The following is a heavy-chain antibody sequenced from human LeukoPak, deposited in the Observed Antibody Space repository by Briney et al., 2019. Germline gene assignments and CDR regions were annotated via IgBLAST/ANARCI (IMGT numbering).Heavy chain of an antibody. Sequence: GGSLRLSCAASGFTVSSNYMSWVRQAPGKGLEWVSVIYSGGSTYYADSVKGRFTISRDNSKNTLYLQMNSLRAEDTAVYYCARDSPPATIFGVVSRGWGMDVWGQGTTVTVSS. CDR2: IYSGGST. CDR1: GFTVSSNY. J-gene: IGHJ6*02. V-gene: IGHV3-53*01. D-gene: IGHD3-3*01. CDR3: ARDSPPATIFGVVSRGWGMDV.